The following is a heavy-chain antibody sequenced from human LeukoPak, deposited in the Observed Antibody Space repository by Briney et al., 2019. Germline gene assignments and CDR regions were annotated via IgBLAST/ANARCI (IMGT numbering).Heavy chain of an antibody. D-gene: IGHD3-22*01. CDR3: ARAGDSSVKFDY. CDR1: GFTFSSYE. CDR2: ISSSGSTI. J-gene: IGHJ4*02. Sequence: PGGSLRLSCAASGFTFSSYEMNWVRQAPGKGLEWVSYISSSGSTIYYADSVKGRFTISRDNAKNSLYLQMNSLRAEDTAVYYCARAGDSSVKFDYWGQGTLVTVSS. V-gene: IGHV3-48*03.